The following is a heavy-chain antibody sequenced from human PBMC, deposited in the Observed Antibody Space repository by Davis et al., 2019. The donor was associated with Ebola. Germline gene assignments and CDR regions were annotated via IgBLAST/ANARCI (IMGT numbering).Heavy chain of an antibody. CDR2: TYYRSKWYN. CDR1: GDSVSSNSAA. Sequence: PSETLSLTCAISGDSVSSNSAAWNWIRQSPSRGLEWLGRTYYRSKWYNDYAVSVKSRITINPDTSKNQFSLQLNSVTPEDTAVYYCARGNTVTPGMGLLCDYFDYWGQGTLVTASS. CDR3: ARGNTVTPGMGLLCDYFDY. V-gene: IGHV6-1*01. J-gene: IGHJ4*02. D-gene: IGHD4-17*01.